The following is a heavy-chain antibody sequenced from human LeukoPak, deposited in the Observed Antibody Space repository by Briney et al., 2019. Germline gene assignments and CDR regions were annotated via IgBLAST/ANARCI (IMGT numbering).Heavy chain of an antibody. J-gene: IGHJ3*02. CDR3: ARDLRRGYCSSTSCYRVNDAFGI. Sequence: ASVKVSCKASGYTFTSYGISWVRQAPGQGLEWMGWNSAYNGNTNYAQKLQGRVTMTTDTSTSTAYMELRSLRSDDTAVYYCARDLRRGYCSSTSCYRVNDAFGIWGQGTMVTVSS. CDR2: NSAYNGNT. CDR1: GYTFTSYG. D-gene: IGHD2-2*02. V-gene: IGHV1-18*04.